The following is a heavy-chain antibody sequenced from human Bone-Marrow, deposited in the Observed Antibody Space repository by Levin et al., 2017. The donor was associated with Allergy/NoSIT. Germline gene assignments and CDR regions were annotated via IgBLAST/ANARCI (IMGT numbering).Heavy chain of an antibody. Sequence: LSLTCAASGFTFSSYWMHWVRQAPGKGLVWVSRINSDGSSTSYADSVKGRFTISRDNAKNTLYLQMNSLRAEDTAVYYCASPPGPKTTYSSGWYRYWGQGTLVTVSS. J-gene: IGHJ4*02. D-gene: IGHD6-19*01. CDR1: GFTFSSYW. V-gene: IGHV3-74*01. CDR2: INSDGSST. CDR3: ASPPGPKTTYSSGWYRY.